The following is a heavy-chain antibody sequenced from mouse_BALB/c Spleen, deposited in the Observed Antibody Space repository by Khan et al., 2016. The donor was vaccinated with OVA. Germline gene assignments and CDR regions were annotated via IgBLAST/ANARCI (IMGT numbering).Heavy chain of an antibody. J-gene: IGHJ2*01. CDR1: GYSITSDYA. V-gene: IGHV3-2*02. CDR2: ISYSGRT. D-gene: IGHD1-1*01. Sequence: EVQLQESGPGPVNPSQSLSLTCTVTGYSITSDYAWNWIRQFPGNKLEWMGYISYSGRTSYNPSLQSRISITCATSKNQVFLQLNSVTTEDTATYVCARSVTITTVVATDFDDWGQGTTLTVSS. CDR3: ARSVTITTVVATDFDD.